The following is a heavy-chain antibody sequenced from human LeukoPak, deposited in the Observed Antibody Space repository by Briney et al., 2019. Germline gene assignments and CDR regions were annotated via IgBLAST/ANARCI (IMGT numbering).Heavy chain of an antibody. CDR2: INPNSGGT. J-gene: IGHJ4*02. V-gene: IGHV1-2*02. CDR1: GYTFTGYY. Sequence: ASVKVSCKASGYTFTGYYMHWVRQAPGQGLEWMGWINPNSGGTNYAQKFQGRVTKTRDTSISTAYMELSRLRSDDTAVYYCARVAMVRGVIGYYFDYWGQGTLVTVSS. CDR3: ARVAMVRGVIGYYFDY. D-gene: IGHD3-10*01.